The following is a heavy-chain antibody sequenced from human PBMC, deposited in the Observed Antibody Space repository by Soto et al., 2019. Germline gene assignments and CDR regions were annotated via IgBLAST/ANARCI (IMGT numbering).Heavy chain of an antibody. J-gene: IGHJ4*02. CDR3: ARARGGGIAARLVPYYFDY. CDR1: GYTFTSYA. CDR2: INAGNGNT. D-gene: IGHD6-6*01. V-gene: IGHV1-3*01. Sequence: ASVKVSCKASGYTFTSYAMYWVRQAPGQRLEWMGWINAGNGNTKYSQKFQGRVTITRDTSAGTAYMELSSLRSEDTAVYYCARARGGGIAARLVPYYFDYWGQGTLVTVSS.